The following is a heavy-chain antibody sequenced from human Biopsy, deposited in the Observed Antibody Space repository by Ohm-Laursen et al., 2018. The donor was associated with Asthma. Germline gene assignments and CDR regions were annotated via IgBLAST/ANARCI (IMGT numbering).Heavy chain of an antibody. V-gene: IGHV1-24*01. CDR1: GYSLTDLS. J-gene: IGHJ4*02. CDR3: ASDFPKDYVRYNFQF. D-gene: IGHD4-17*01. Sequence: ASVKVSCKISGYSLTDLSMHWVRQAPGQGLEWMGGHDHEGGGTVNARRFQGRVTMTEDTSTDTAYMELSSLSSDDTAVYYCASDFPKDYVRYNFQFWGRGTLVTVSS. CDR2: HDHEGGGT.